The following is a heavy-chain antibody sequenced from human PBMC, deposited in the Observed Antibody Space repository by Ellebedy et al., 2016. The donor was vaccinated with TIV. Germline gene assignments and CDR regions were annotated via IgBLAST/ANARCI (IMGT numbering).Heavy chain of an antibody. Sequence: AASVKVSCKASGYTFTGYYIHWVRQAPGQGLEWLGWIYPKRGTTRYAQIFQGRVTLTRDTSFNTAYMELTWLRSDDTAMYYCARVGADDLWGQGTLVTVSS. D-gene: IGHD6-13*01. CDR2: IYPKRGTT. CDR3: ARVGADDL. CDR1: GYTFTGYY. J-gene: IGHJ4*02. V-gene: IGHV1-2*02.